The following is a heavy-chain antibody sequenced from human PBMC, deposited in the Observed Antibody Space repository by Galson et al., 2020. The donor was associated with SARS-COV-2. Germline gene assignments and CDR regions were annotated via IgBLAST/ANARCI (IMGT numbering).Heavy chain of an antibody. Sequence: GGSLRLSCAASRFTFRNYEMNWVRQAPGKGLEWISHISSDGRTMYYANSVKGRFTISRDNSKSSLYLQMDSLRVEDTAVYYCTPLTRYPGRDRWGRGSLVIVSS. J-gene: IGHJ4*02. CDR3: TPLTRYPGRDR. V-gene: IGHV3-48*03. CDR2: ISSDGRTM. D-gene: IGHD3-3*01. CDR1: RFTFRNYE.